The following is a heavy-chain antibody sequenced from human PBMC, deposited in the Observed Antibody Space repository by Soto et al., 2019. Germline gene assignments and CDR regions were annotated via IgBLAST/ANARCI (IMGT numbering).Heavy chain of an antibody. Sequence: QVQLVQSGAEVKKPGASVKVSCKASGYTFTSYGITWVRQAPGQGLEWMGWISAYNGNTTYAQKLQGRVTMTTDTSTSTAYMELRSMRSDDTAVYYCASVMTGATFYYYYGRAVWGQGTTVTVSS. J-gene: IGHJ6*02. CDR1: GYTFTSYG. CDR3: ASVMTGATFYYYYGRAV. CDR2: ISAYNGNT. D-gene: IGHD1-7*01. V-gene: IGHV1-18*01.